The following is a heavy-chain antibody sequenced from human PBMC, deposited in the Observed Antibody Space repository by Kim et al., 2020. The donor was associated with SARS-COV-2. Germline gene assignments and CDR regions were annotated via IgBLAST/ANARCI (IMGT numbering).Heavy chain of an antibody. CDR1: GGSISSSSYY. CDR2: IYYSGST. V-gene: IGHV4-39*01. Sequence: SETLSLTCTVSGGSISSSSYYWGWISQPPGKGLEWIGSIYYSGSTYYNPPLKSRVTISVDTSKNQFSLKLSSVTAADTAVYYCARQRGRDGYIAYFDYWGQGTLFTVSS. D-gene: IGHD5-12*01. J-gene: IGHJ4*02. CDR3: ARQRGRDGYIAYFDY.